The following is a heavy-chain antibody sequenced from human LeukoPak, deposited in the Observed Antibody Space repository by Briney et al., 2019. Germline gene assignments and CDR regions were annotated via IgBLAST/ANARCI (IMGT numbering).Heavy chain of an antibody. CDR1: GFTFSSYA. J-gene: IGHJ4*02. CDR3: AEDASGIAAAGTGGDFDY. D-gene: IGHD6-13*01. V-gene: IGHV3-23*01. CDR2: ISGSGGST. Sequence: GGSLRLSFAASGFTFSSYAMSWVRQAPGKGLEWVSGISGSGGSTYYADSVKGRFTISRDNSKNTLYLQMNSLRAEDTAVYYCAEDASGIAAAGTGGDFDYWGQGTLVTVSS.